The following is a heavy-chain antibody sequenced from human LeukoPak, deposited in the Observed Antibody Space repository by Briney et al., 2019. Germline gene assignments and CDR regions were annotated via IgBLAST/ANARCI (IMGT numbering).Heavy chain of an antibody. J-gene: IGHJ5*02. V-gene: IGHV1-18*01. D-gene: IGHD2-2*01. Sequence: SVKVSCKASGYSFFIFGISWVRQAAGQGREGMGWISANNGNTNYAQNLQGRVIITTDTSTSTAYMELRSLRSDDTAVYYCARVGVVVPAAWFAPWGQGTLVTVSS. CDR1: GYSFFIFG. CDR3: ARVGVVVPAAWFAP. CDR2: ISANNGNT.